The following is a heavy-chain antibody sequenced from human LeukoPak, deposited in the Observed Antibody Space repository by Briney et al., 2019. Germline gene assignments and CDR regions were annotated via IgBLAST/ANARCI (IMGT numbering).Heavy chain of an antibody. CDR2: MNPNSGNT. V-gene: IGHV1-8*01. Sequence: ASVKVSCKASGYTFTSYDINWVRQATGQGLEWMGWMNPNSGNTGYAQEFQGRVTMTRNTSISTAYMELSSLRSEDTAVYYCARVSQRGYSSGWYPRWFDPWGQGTLVTVSS. J-gene: IGHJ5*02. CDR1: GYTFTSYD. D-gene: IGHD6-19*01. CDR3: ARVSQRGYSSGWYPRWFDP.